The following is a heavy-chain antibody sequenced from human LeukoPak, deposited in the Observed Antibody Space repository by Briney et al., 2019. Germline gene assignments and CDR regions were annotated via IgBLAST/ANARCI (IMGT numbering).Heavy chain of an antibody. CDR2: ISSTSNTI. Sequence: PGGSLRLSCAAYGFTFSTYTMNWVRRAPGKGLEWVSYISSTSNTIYYADSVKGRFTISRDNAKNSLFLQMNSLRAEDTAVYYCARVSRVSSFDYWGQGTPVTVSS. J-gene: IGHJ4*02. D-gene: IGHD5/OR15-5a*01. CDR3: ARVSRVSSFDY. V-gene: IGHV3-48*04. CDR1: GFTFSTYT.